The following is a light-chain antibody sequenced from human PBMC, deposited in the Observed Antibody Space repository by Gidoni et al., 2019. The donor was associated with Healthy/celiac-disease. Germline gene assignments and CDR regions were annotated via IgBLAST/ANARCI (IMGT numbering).Light chain of an antibody. CDR2: YDS. Sequence: SYLLAQPPSGSVAPGKTAMITCGGNNIGSKSVHWYQQKPGQAPGLVIYYDSDRPSGIPERFSGSNPGNTATLTISRVEAGDEADYYCQVWDSSSDHVVFGGGTKLTVL. CDR1: NIGSKS. CDR3: QVWDSSSDHVV. V-gene: IGLV3-21*04. J-gene: IGLJ2*01.